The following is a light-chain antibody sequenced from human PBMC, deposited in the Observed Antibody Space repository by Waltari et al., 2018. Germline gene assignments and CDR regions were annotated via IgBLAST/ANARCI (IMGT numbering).Light chain of an antibody. CDR1: QYIDNY. CDR2: DAS. J-gene: IGKJ2*01. CDR3: QSRANWPPYS. V-gene: IGKV3-11*01. Sequence: EVVLTQSPATLSLSPGERVTLSCRASQYIDNYLAWSQQRPGQAPRLLIYDASTRATGVPARFSGSGSGTDFSLTISGLEPEDFAVYYCQSRANWPPYSFGQGTRVDI.